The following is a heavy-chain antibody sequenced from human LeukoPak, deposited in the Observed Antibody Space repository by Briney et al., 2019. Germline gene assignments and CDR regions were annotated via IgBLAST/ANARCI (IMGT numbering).Heavy chain of an antibody. CDR3: ARLSLLRYFDWLSYFDY. CDR2: INHSGST. V-gene: IGHV4-34*01. Sequence: PSETLSLTCAVYGGSFSGYYWSWIRQPPGKGLEWIGEINHSGSTNYNPSLKSRVTISVDTSKNQFSLKLSSVTAADTAVYYCARLSLLRYFDWLSYFDYWGQGTLVTVSS. D-gene: IGHD3-9*01. CDR1: GGSFSGYY. J-gene: IGHJ4*02.